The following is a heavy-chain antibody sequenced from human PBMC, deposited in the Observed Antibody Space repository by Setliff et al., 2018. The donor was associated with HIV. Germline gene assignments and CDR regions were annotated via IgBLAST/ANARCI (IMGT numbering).Heavy chain of an antibody. Sequence: PSETLSLTCAVAGGSFSSYYWGWIRQPPGKGPEWIGSLYYRGTTYYNPSLKSRVTISTGTSNNQFSLTLSSVTAADTAVYYCARGVLITKRVTQTGGYYYYTDVWGKGTTVTVSS. CDR3: ARGVLITKRVTQTGGYYYYTDV. CDR2: LYYRGTT. V-gene: IGHV4-39*01. J-gene: IGHJ6*03. D-gene: IGHD2-21*02. CDR1: GGSFSSYY.